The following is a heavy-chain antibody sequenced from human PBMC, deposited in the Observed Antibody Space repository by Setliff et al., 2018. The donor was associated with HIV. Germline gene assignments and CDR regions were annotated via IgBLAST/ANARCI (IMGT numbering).Heavy chain of an antibody. J-gene: IGHJ4*02. CDR3: ARRPLYYFDY. Sequence: GGSLRLSCAASGFTLRGYWMHWVRQAPGKGLVWVSRIDRDGSSTAYADSVKGRFTISRDNAKNTVYLQMHSLRAEDTAIYYCARRPLYYFDYWGQGTLVTVSS. V-gene: IGHV3-74*01. CDR1: GFTLRGYW. CDR2: IDRDGSST.